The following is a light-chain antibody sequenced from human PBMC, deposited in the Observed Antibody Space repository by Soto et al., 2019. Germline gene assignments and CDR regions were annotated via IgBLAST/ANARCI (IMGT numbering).Light chain of an antibody. V-gene: IGKV3-11*01. CDR2: AAS. J-gene: IGKJ4*01. CDR3: QQYSKWPLT. CDR1: QSVSSY. Sequence: IVLTQSPATLSLSPGERVTLSCRASQSVSSYLTWYQQKAGQAPRLLIYAASNRATGIPARFSGSGSGPDFTLTISSLEPEDFAVYYCQQYSKWPLTFGGGTKVETK.